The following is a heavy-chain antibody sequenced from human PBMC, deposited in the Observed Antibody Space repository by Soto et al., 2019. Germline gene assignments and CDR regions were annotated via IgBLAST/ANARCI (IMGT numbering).Heavy chain of an antibody. CDR2: INAGNGNT. CDR1: GYTFTSYA. J-gene: IGHJ5*02. D-gene: IGHD6-6*01. V-gene: IGHV1-3*01. Sequence: QVQLVQSGAEVKKPGASLKVSCKASGYTFTSYAMHWVRQAPGQRLEWMGWINAGNGNTKYSQKFQGRVTITRDTSASTAYMELSSLRSEDTAVYYCASGPSIADVNWFDPWGQGTLVTVSS. CDR3: ASGPSIADVNWFDP.